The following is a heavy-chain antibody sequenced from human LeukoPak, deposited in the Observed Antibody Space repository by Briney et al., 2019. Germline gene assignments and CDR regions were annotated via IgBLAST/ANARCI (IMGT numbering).Heavy chain of an antibody. CDR2: IGTIGSPI. CDR1: GFTFRSFE. V-gene: IGHV3-48*03. Sequence: PGGSLRLSCAASGFTFRSFEMNWVRQAPGKCLEWLSYIGTIGSPIYYADSVKGRFTISRDNARNSLCLQMSSLRVEDTAVYYCASFYDSSGRDYWGQGTLVTVSS. J-gene: IGHJ4*02. D-gene: IGHD3-22*01. CDR3: ASFYDSSGRDY.